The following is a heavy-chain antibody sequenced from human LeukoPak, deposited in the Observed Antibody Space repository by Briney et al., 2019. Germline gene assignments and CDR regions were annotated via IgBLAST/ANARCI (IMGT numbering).Heavy chain of an antibody. CDR2: ISSSGSYI. CDR1: GFTFSSYS. D-gene: IGHD3-22*01. Sequence: GGSLRLSCAASGFTFSSYSMNWVRQAPGKGLEWVSSISSSGSYIYYADSVKGRFTISRDNAKNSLYLQMNSLRAEDTAVYYCARLAYDSSGHPDAFDIWGQGTMVTVSS. V-gene: IGHV3-21*01. J-gene: IGHJ3*02. CDR3: ARLAYDSSGHPDAFDI.